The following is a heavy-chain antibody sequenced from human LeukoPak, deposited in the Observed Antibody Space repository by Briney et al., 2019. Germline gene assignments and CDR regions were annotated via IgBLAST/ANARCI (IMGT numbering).Heavy chain of an antibody. CDR2: INSDGSST. V-gene: IGHV3-74*01. CDR3: ARGQVHSSSWYPSLDY. CDR1: GFTFSSYW. Sequence: GGSLRLSCAASGFTFSSYWMHWVRQAPGKGLVWVSRINSDGSSTSYADSVKGRFTISRDNAKNTLYLQMNSLRAEDTAVYYCARGQVHSSSWYPSLDYWGQGTLVTVSS. D-gene: IGHD6-13*01. J-gene: IGHJ4*02.